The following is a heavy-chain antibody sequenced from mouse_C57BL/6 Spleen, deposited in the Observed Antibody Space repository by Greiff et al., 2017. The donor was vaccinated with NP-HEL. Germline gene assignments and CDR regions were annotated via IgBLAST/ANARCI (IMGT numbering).Heavy chain of an antibody. J-gene: IGHJ1*03. Sequence: QVQLQQSGAELARPGASVKLSCKASGYTFPSYGISWVKQRTGQGLEWIGEIYPRSGNTYYNEKFKGTATLTADKSSSTAYMELRSLTSEDSAVYFCARAGDWGDWYFDVWGTGTTVTVSS. CDR1: GYTFPSYG. V-gene: IGHV1-81*01. CDR2: IYPRSGNT. D-gene: IGHD4-1*01. CDR3: ARAGDWGDWYFDV.